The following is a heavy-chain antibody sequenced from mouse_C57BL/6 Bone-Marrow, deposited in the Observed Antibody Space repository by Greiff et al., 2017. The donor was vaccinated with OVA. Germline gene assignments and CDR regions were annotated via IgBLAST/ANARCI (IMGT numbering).Heavy chain of an antibody. J-gene: IGHJ1*03. Sequence: VQLVESGPGLVQPSQSLSITCTVSGFSLTSYGVHWVRQSPGKGLEWLGVIWSGGSTDYTAAFMSRLSITKDTSKSQVFFKMNSLQADDTAIYYCAKRGDWDGYFDVWGTGTTVTVSS. CDR3: AKRGDWDGYFDV. D-gene: IGHD4-1*01. CDR2: IWSGGST. V-gene: IGHV2-5*01. CDR1: GFSLTSYG.